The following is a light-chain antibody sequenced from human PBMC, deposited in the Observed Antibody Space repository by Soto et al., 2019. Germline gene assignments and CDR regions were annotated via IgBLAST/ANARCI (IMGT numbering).Light chain of an antibody. V-gene: IGLV2-8*01. J-gene: IGLJ1*01. CDR2: EVN. Sequence: QSALTQPPSASGSPGQSVAISCTGTSRDVGASDYVPWYQQHSGKAPKLLLYEVNKRPSGVPDRFSGSKSGNTASLTVSALQADDEADYYCLSHSGSSNVLGTGTKLTVL. CDR3: LSHSGSSNV. CDR1: SRDVGASDY.